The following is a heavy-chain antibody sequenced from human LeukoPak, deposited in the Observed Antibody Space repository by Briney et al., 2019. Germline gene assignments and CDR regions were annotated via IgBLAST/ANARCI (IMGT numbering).Heavy chain of an antibody. CDR1: GYTFTSYG. J-gene: IGHJ4*02. Sequence: ASVKVSCKASGYTFTSYGISWVRQAPGQGLEWMGWISAYNGNTNYAQKLQGRVTMTTDTSTSTAYMELRSLRSDHTAVYYCARSELLWFGDPFDYWGQGTPVTVSS. CDR3: ARSELLWFGDPFDY. D-gene: IGHD3-10*01. CDR2: ISAYNGNT. V-gene: IGHV1-18*01.